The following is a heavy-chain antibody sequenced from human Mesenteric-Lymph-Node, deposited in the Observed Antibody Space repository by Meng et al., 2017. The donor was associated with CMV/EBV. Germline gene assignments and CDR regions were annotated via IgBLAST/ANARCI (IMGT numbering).Heavy chain of an antibody. J-gene: IGHJ6*02. CDR1: GFTFSSYS. Sequence: GESLKISCAASGFTFSSYSMNWVCQAPGKGLEWVSSISSSSSYIYYADSVKGRFAISRDNAKNSLYLQMNSLRAEDTAVYYCARELYCSSTSCYGVYYGMDVWGQGTTVTVSS. CDR3: ARELYCSSTSCYGVYYGMDV. CDR2: ISSSSSYI. D-gene: IGHD2-2*01. V-gene: IGHV3-21*01.